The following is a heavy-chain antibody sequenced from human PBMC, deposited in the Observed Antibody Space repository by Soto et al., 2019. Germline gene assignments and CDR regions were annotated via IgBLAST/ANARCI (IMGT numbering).Heavy chain of an antibody. CDR3: ARKIRGSSWHTLDY. J-gene: IGHJ4*02. D-gene: IGHD6-13*01. Sequence: ASETLSLTCTVSGGSISSSSYYWGWIRQPPGKGLEWIGSIYYSGSTYYNPSLKSRVTISVDTSKNQFFLKLNSVTAADTAVYYCARKIRGSSWHTLDYWGQGALVTVSS. V-gene: IGHV4-39*01. CDR1: GGSISSSSYY. CDR2: IYYSGST.